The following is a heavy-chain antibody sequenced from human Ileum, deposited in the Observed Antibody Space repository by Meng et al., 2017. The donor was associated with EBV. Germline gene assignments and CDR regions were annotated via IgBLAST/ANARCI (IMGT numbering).Heavy chain of an antibody. J-gene: IGHJ4*02. CDR2: IYHSGST. Sequence: GPGSGRLRHSGTLSLALSVTGGSSGRRNWGSGARQPPGKGLEWIGEIYHSGSTNYSPSLKSRVTISVDKSKNQFSLNLSSGTAADTAVYYCARVGQWLPIDYWGQGTLVTVSS. CDR3: ARVGQWLPIDY. V-gene: IGHV4-4*02. D-gene: IGHD6-19*01. CDR1: GGSSGRRNW.